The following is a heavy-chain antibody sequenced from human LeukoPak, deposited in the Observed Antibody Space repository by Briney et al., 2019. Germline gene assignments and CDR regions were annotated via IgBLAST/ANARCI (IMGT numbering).Heavy chain of an antibody. J-gene: IGHJ3*02. Sequence: GASVKVSCKASGYTFTGYYMHWVRQAPGQGLEWMGWINPNSGGTNYAQKFQGRATMTRDTSISTAYMELSRLRSDDTAVYYCARDPPRKLLYYYDSSGYYDAFDIWGQGTMVTVSS. V-gene: IGHV1-2*02. CDR2: INPNSGGT. CDR1: GYTFTGYY. CDR3: ARDPPRKLLYYYDSSGYYDAFDI. D-gene: IGHD3-22*01.